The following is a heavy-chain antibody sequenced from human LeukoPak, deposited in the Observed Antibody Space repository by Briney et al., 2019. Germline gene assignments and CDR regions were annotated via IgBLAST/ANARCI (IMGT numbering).Heavy chain of an antibody. J-gene: IGHJ4*02. CDR1: GGSISSYY. V-gene: IGHV4-4*07. Sequence: KPSETLSLTCTVSGGSISSYYWSWIRQPAGKGLEWIGRIYTSGRTNYNPSLKSRVTMSVDTSKNQFSLKLSSVTAADTAVYYCAGGGATNWAYYFDYWGQGTLVTVSS. D-gene: IGHD1-26*01. CDR3: AGGGATNWAYYFDY. CDR2: IYTSGRT.